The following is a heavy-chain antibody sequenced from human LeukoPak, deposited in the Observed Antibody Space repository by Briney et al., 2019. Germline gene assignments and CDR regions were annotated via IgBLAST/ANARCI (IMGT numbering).Heavy chain of an antibody. J-gene: IGHJ5*02. D-gene: IGHD2-2*01. V-gene: IGHV4-34*01. Sequence: SETLPLTCAVYGGSFSGYYWSWIRQPPGKGLEWIGEINHSGSTNYNPSLKSRVTISVDTSKNQFSLKLSSVTAADTAVYYCARGRRGDIVVVPAAPSSAGNWFDPWGQGTLVTVSS. CDR3: ARGRRGDIVVVPAAPSSAGNWFDP. CDR1: GGSFSGYY. CDR2: INHSGST.